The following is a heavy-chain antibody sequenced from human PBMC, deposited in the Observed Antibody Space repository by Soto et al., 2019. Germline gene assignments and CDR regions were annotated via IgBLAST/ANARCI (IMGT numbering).Heavy chain of an antibody. CDR1: GGSISSSNW. D-gene: IGHD6-19*01. Sequence: PSETLSLTCAVSGGSISSSNWWSWVRQPPGKGLEWIGEIYHSGSTNYNPSLKSRVTISVDKSKNQFSLKLSSVTAADTAVYYCATIHRTQWLTKSYWGQGTLVTVSS. CDR3: ATIHRTQWLTKSY. V-gene: IGHV4-4*02. CDR2: IYHSGST. J-gene: IGHJ4*02.